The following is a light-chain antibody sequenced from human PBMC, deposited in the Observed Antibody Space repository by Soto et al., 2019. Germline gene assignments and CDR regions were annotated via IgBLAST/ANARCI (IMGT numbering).Light chain of an antibody. V-gene: IGLV2-23*03. Sequence: QSALTQPASVSGSPGQSITISCTGTSSDVGSYNLVSWYQHHPGKAPKLMIYEGSKRPSGVSNRFSRSKSGNTASLTISGLQAEDEADYYCCSYAGSTTFVVFGGGTKLTVL. CDR1: SSDVGSYNL. CDR3: CSYAGSTTFVV. CDR2: EGS. J-gene: IGLJ2*01.